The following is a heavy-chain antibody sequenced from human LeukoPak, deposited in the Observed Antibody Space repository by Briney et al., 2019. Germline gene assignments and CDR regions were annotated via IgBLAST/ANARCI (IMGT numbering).Heavy chain of an antibody. CDR3: ARQGYDILTGYYNDLDY. CDR2: IYPADSNT. D-gene: IGHD3-9*01. Sequence: GESLKISCKGSGYNFVNNWIGWVRQMPGKGLEWMAIIYPADSNTKYSPSFQGQVTISADKSISTAYLQWSSLKASDTAMYYCARQGYDILTGYYNDLDYWGQGTLVTVSS. V-gene: IGHV5-51*01. CDR1: GYNFVNNW. J-gene: IGHJ4*02.